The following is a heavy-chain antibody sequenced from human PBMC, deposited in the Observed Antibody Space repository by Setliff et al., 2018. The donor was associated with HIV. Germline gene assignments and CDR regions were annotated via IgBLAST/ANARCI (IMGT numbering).Heavy chain of an antibody. D-gene: IGHD3-3*02. Sequence: GGSLRLSCAASGFTFSSYGMHWVRQAPGKGLEWVAVIWYDGSNKYYADSVKGRFTISRDNAKNSLHLQMNSLRAEDTAVYYCARDGTTFLAAMDVWGKGTTVTVSS. CDR3: ARDGTTFLAAMDV. V-gene: IGHV3-33*01. CDR1: GFTFSSYG. J-gene: IGHJ6*03. CDR2: IWYDGSNK.